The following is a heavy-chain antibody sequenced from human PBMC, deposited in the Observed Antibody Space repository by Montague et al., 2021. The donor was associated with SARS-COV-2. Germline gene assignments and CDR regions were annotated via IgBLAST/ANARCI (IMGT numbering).Heavy chain of an antibody. CDR2: INHSGST. D-gene: IGHD3-22*01. J-gene: IGHJ2*01. CDR1: GGSFSGYY. Sequence: SETLSLTCAVHGGSFSGYYWSWIRQPPGKGLEWIGEINHSGSTNYNPSLKSRVSISVDTSKNQFSLKLSSVTAADTAVYYCARGAPIITMVVVVFTGAGWYFDLWGRDTLVTVSS. CDR3: ARGAPIITMVVVVFTGAGWYFDL. V-gene: IGHV4-34*01.